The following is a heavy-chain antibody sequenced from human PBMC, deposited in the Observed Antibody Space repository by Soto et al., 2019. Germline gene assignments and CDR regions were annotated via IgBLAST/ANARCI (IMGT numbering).Heavy chain of an antibody. CDR2: TYYSGST. V-gene: IGHV4-59*01. CDR3: ARVRGTAGKRYFDY. J-gene: IGHJ4*02. CDR1: GGSMIAYY. D-gene: IGHD6-13*01. Sequence: PSETLSLTCTASGGSMIAYYWNWIRQPPGKGLQWIGYTYYSGSTTYNPSLKSRVTISVDSSKNQFSLKLDSVTPADTAVYYCARVRGTAGKRYFDYWGPGTLVTVSS.